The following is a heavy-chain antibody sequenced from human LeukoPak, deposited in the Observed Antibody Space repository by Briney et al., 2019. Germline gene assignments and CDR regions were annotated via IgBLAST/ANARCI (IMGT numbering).Heavy chain of an antibody. Sequence: GASVKVSCKASGYTFTSYDINWVRQATGQGLEWMGWMNANSGNTGYAQKFQGRVTMTSTTSKGTAYMELSSLRSEDTAVYFCARGSATVTTRAFDIWGQGTMVTVSS. V-gene: IGHV1-8*01. CDR1: GYTFTSYD. CDR3: ARGSATVTTRAFDI. CDR2: MNANSGNT. J-gene: IGHJ3*02. D-gene: IGHD4-17*01.